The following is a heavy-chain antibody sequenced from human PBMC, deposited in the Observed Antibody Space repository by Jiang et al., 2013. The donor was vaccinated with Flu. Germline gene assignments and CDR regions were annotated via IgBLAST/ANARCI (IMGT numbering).Heavy chain of an antibody. CDR3: ARSGERGFSPAGGFDY. J-gene: IGHJ4*02. Sequence: GAEVKKPGASVKVSCKASGYTFTGYYMHWVRQAPGQGLEWMGWINPNSGGTNYAQKFQGRVTMTRDTSISTAYMELSRLRSDDTAVYYCARSGERGFSPAGGFDYWGQGTLVTVSS. V-gene: IGHV1-2*02. CDR1: GYTFTGYY. CDR2: INPNSGGT. D-gene: IGHD1-1*01.